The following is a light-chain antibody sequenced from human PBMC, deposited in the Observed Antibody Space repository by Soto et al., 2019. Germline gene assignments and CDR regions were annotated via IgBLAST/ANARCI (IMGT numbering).Light chain of an antibody. V-gene: IGKV1-5*03. J-gene: IGKJ4*01. CDR3: QQYDGYPFT. CDR1: QTIRSW. CDR2: KAS. Sequence: DIQMTQSPSTLSTFVGDRVTITCRASQTIRSWLAWFQQKPGKAPKLLIYKASNLESGGPSRFSGSGSGTEFTLTTNSLQPDDFATYYCQQYDGYPFTFGGGTKVEIK.